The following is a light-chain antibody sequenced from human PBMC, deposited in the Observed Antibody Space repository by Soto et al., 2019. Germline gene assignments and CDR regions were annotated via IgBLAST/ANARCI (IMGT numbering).Light chain of an antibody. Sequence: EIVLTQSPATLSFSPGERVTLSRRASQSAISNLAWYQQKPGQTPRLLIYDASTRATDIPARFSGSGSGTDFTLTISSLLSEDFAVYYCHQYYKWPLTFGGGTKVDIK. V-gene: IGKV3-15*01. CDR2: DAS. CDR3: HQYYKWPLT. J-gene: IGKJ4*01. CDR1: QSAISN.